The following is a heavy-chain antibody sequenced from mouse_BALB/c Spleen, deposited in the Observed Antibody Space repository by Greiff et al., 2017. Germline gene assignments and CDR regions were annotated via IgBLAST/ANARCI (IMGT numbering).Heavy chain of an antibody. CDR1: GYTFTSYW. Sequence: VQLQQSGAELVKPGASVKLSCKASGYTFTSYWMHWVKQRPGQGLEWIGEIDPSDSYTNYNQKFKGKATLTVDKSSSTAYMQLSSLTSEDSAVYYCARMLYYGNYDYAMDYWGQGTSVTVSS. CDR3: ARMLYYGNYDYAMDY. CDR2: IDPSDSYT. V-gene: IGHV1-69*02. D-gene: IGHD2-1*01. J-gene: IGHJ4*01.